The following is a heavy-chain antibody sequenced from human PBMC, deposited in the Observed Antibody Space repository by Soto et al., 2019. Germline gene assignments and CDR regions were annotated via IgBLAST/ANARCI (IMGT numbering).Heavy chain of an antibody. J-gene: IGHJ5*02. CDR1: GFTCSTYE. CDR3: VRVRYCSGGSCYGNWFDP. V-gene: IGHV3-48*03. CDR2: MSNGGGST. D-gene: IGHD2-15*01. Sequence: GGSLRLSCAASGFTCSTYEMNWVRQAPGKGLEWVSYMSNGGGSTQYADSVKGRFTISRDNAKNSLYLQVNSLRAEDTAFYYCVRVRYCSGGSCYGNWFDPWGQGTLVTVSS.